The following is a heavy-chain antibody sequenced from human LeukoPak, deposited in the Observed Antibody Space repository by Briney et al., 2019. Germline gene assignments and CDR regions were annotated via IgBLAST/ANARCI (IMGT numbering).Heavy chain of an antibody. V-gene: IGHV6-1*01. J-gene: IGHJ4*02. Sequence: SQTLSLTCVISGDSVSSNSAAWNWLRQSPSRGLEWLGRTYYRSKWYNDYAVSVKSRITINPDTSKNQFFLQLNSVTPEDTAVYYCARETAHFDCWGQGTLVTVSS. CDR3: ARETAHFDC. CDR2: TYYRSKWYN. CDR1: GDSVSSNSAA. D-gene: IGHD2-21*02.